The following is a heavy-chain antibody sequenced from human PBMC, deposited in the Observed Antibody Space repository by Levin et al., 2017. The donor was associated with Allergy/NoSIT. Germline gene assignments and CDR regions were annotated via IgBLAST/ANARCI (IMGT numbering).Heavy chain of an antibody. CDR2: IFPSDSDT. CDR3: ARRDSDGSNSFDY. J-gene: IGHJ4*02. CDR1: GYSFTSYW. Sequence: GESLKISCQASGYSFTSYWFGWVRQRPGKGLEWMGLIFPSDSDTRVSPSFQGQIIMSVDKSINTAYLQWGSLKASASAMYYCARRDSDGSNSFDYWGQGPLVTVSS. V-gene: IGHV5-51*01. D-gene: IGHD4-23*01.